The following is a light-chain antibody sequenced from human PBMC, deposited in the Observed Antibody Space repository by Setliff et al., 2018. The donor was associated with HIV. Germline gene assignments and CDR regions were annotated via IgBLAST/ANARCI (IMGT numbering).Light chain of an antibody. J-gene: IGLJ2*01. CDR3: SSYTSSSTVL. Sequence: QSALTQPASVSGSPGQSITISCTGTSNNIAIYNYASWYQQHPGKAPKLMIYEVSNRPSGISNRFSGSKSGNTASLTISGLQAEDEAGYYCSSYTSSSTVLFGGGTKVTVL. CDR1: SNNIAIYNY. V-gene: IGLV2-14*01. CDR2: EVS.